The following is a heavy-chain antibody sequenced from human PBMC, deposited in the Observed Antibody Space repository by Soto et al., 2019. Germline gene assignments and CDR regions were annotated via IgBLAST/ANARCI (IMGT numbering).Heavy chain of an antibody. CDR3: ARTKGSFSSSWSH. CDR1: GFXXDXXX. D-gene: IGHD6-13*01. V-gene: IGHV3-9*01. J-gene: IGHJ4*01. CDR2: ISWNSHTI. Sequence: EVQLVESGGGLVXXXXXXXXSCAAXGFXXDXXXXXWVRQAXXKXXEWVSGISWNSHTIRYADSVKGRFTISRDNAKNSVHLQMNRLRAEDTPFYYCARTKGSFSSSWSHWGHGTLVTVSS.